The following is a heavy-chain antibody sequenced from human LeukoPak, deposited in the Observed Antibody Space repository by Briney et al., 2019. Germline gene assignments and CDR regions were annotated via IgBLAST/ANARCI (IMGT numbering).Heavy chain of an antibody. CDR3: AVGNCPTTSCYPGVAFDI. CDR1: GASISSYY. D-gene: IGHD2-2*01. Sequence: PSETLSLTCTVSGASISSYYWSWIRLPPGKGLEWIGYIYYSGSTNYNPSLKSRVTISVDTSKNQFSLKLSSVTAADTAVYYCAVGNCPTTSCYPGVAFDIWGQGTMVTVSS. CDR2: IYYSGST. J-gene: IGHJ3*02. V-gene: IGHV4-59*01.